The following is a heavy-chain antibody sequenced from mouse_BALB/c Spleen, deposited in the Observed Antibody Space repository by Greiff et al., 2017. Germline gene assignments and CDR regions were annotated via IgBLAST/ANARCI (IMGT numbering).Heavy chain of an antibody. V-gene: IGHV2-5-1*01. Sequence: QVQLQQSGPSLVQPSQSLSITCTVSGFSLTSYGVHWVRQSPGKGLEWLGVIWRGGSTDYNAAFMSRLSITKDNSKSQVFFKMNSLQADDTAIYYCAKKVPHYYGGNAMDYWGQGTSVTVSS. CDR3: AKKVPHYYGGNAMDY. D-gene: IGHD1-2*01. CDR2: IWRGGST. CDR1: GFSLTSYG. J-gene: IGHJ4*01.